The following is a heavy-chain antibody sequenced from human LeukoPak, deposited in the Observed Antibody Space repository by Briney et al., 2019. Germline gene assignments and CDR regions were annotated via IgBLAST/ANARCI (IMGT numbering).Heavy chain of an antibody. J-gene: IGHJ3*02. D-gene: IGHD6-6*01. CDR3: ARAWRSRSPAYAFDI. V-gene: IGHV4-59*01. CDR1: GGSISSYY. CDR2: IYYSGST. Sequence: SETLSLTCTVSGGSISSYYWSWIRQPPGKGLEWIGYIYYSGSTNYNPSLKSRVTISVDTSKNQFSLKLSSVTAADTAVYYYARAWRSRSPAYAFDIWGQGTMVTVSS.